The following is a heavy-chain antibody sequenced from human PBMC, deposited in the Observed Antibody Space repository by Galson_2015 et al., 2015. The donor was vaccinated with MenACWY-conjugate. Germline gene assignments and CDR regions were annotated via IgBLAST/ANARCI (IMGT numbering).Heavy chain of an antibody. CDR1: GYSFTNYW. CDR3: ARPASGHSSSCDY. J-gene: IGHJ4*02. V-gene: IGHV5-51*03. CDR2: IYPGDSDT. D-gene: IGHD6-13*01. Sequence: QSGAEVKKPGESLKISCKGSGYSFTNYWIGWVRQMPGKGLEWMGIIYPGDSDTRYGPSFQGQVTISADKSINTAYLQWSSLKPSDTAIYYCARPASGHSSSCDYWGQGTLVTVSS.